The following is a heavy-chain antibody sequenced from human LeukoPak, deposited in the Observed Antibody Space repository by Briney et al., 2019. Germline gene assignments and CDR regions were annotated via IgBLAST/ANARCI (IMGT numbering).Heavy chain of an antibody. CDR1: GGSISSSSYY. J-gene: IGHJ4*02. Sequence: PSETLSLTCTVSGGSISSSSYYWGWIRQSPGTGLEWIGSINYSGRTFYNPSLKSRVTMSVDTSKNQLSLKVNFVTAADTALYYCARQESRGVGDRSFDTWGQGTLVTVSS. CDR3: ARQESRGVGDRSFDT. V-gene: IGHV4-39*01. D-gene: IGHD3-3*01. CDR2: INYSGRT.